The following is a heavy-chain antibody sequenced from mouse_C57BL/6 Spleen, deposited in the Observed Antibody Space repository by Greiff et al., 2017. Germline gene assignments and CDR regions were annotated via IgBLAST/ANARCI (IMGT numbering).Heavy chain of an antibody. Sequence: VQLQQSGPELVKPGASVKLPCKASGYTFTDYNMDWVKQSHGKSLEWIGDINPNNGGTIYNQKVKGKATLTVDKSSSTAYMELRSRTSEYTAVYYCARSGPEGENYFDDWGQGTTLTVSS. D-gene: IGHD3-1*01. CDR1: GYTFTDYN. CDR2: INPNNGGT. CDR3: ARSGPEGENYFDD. V-gene: IGHV1-18*01. J-gene: IGHJ2*01.